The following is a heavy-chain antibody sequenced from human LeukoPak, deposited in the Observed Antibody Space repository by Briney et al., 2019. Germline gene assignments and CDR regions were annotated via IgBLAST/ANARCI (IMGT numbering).Heavy chain of an antibody. V-gene: IGHV3-66*01. CDR3: AREGRLYNRGYEH. CDR2: IYSGGST. D-gene: IGHD5-12*01. CDR1: GFTVSSNY. J-gene: IGHJ4*02. Sequence: GGSLRLSCAASGFTVSSNYMSWVRQAPVKGLEWVSVIYSGGSTYYADSVKGRFTISRDNSKNTLYLQMNSLRAEDTAVYYCAREGRLYNRGYEHWGQGTLVTVSS.